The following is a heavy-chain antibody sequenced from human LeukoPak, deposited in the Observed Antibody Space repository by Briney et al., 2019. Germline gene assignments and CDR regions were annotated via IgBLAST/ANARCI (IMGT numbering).Heavy chain of an antibody. J-gene: IGHJ4*02. Sequence: SETLSLTCTVSGGSISSSSYYWGWIRQPPGKGLEWIGSIYYSGSTYYNPSLKSRVTISVDTSKNQFSLKLSSVTAADTAVYYCASLGYSSSGHDYWGQGTLVTVSS. CDR2: IYYSGST. D-gene: IGHD6-13*01. V-gene: IGHV4-39*01. CDR1: GGSISSSSYY. CDR3: ASLGYSSSGHDY.